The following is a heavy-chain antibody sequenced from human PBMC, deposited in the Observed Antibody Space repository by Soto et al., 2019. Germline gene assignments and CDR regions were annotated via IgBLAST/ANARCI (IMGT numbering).Heavy chain of an antibody. V-gene: IGHV1-2*02. J-gene: IGHJ5*02. CDR1: GYTFTCYY. CDR2: INPNSGGT. Sequence: AXSVKVSCKASGYTFTCYYMHWVRQAPGQGLEWMGWINPNSGGTNYAQKFQGRVTMTRDTSISTAYMELSRLRSDDTAVYYCARPYSGSYYDWFDTWGQGTLVTV. D-gene: IGHD1-26*01. CDR3: ARPYSGSYYDWFDT.